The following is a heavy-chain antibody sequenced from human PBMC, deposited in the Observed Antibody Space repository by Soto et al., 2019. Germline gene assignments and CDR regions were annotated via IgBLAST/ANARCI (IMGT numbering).Heavy chain of an antibody. D-gene: IGHD5-18*01. Sequence: SETLSLTCTVSGGSISSGDYYWSWIRQPPGKGLEWIWYIYYSGSTYYNPSLKSRVTISVDTSKNQFSLKLSSVTAADTAVYYCAGARRDTAMVGIDYWGQGTLVTVSS. CDR3: AGARRDTAMVGIDY. J-gene: IGHJ4*02. CDR1: GGSISSGDYY. CDR2: IYYSGST. V-gene: IGHV4-30-4*01.